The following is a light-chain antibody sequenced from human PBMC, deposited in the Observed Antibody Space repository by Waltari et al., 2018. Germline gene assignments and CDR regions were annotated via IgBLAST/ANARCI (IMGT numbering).Light chain of an antibody. V-gene: IGKV3-20*01. CDR3: QQYGTSPPLT. CDR1: QSVSTYY. J-gene: IGKJ4*01. Sequence: EIVLTQSPGTLSLSPGERATLSCRASQSVSTYYLAWYQHKPGQAPRLVIYGASTRATGIPDRFSGSGSGTDFTLTISGLEPEDFAVYYCQQYGTSPPLTVGGGTKVEIK. CDR2: GAS.